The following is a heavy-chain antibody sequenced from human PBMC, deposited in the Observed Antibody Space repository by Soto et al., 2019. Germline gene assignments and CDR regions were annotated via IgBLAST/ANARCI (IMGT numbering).Heavy chain of an antibody. J-gene: IGHJ6*02. CDR1: GGSFSGYY. Sequence: PSETLSLTCAVYGGSFSGYYWSWIRQPPGKGLEWIGEINHSGSTNYNPSLKSRVTISVDTSKNQFSLKLSSVTAADTAVYYCARLRYPLLSSYYYYYYGMDVWGQGTTVTVSS. CDR2: INHSGST. CDR3: ARLRYPLLSSYYYYYYGMDV. V-gene: IGHV4-34*01. D-gene: IGHD2-2*01.